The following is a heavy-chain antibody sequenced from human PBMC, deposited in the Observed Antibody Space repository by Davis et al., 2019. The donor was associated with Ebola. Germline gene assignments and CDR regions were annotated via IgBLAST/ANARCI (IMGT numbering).Heavy chain of an antibody. Sequence: PGGSLRLSCAASGFTFSNDGMRWVRQAPGKGLEWVSTINSAGTTYYGDSVRGRFTISRVNGESTLFLQMRTLRAEDTALYFCAKTMMVGVYNWFDSWGQGTLVSVSS. CDR3: AKTMMVGVYNWFDS. CDR1: GFTFSNDG. CDR2: INSAGTT. V-gene: IGHV3-23*01. J-gene: IGHJ5*01. D-gene: IGHD2-8*01.